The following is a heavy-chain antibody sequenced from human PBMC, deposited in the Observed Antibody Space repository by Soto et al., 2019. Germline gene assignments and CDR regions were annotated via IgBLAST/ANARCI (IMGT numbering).Heavy chain of an antibody. V-gene: IGHV4-31*03. J-gene: IGHJ4*02. CDR2: IYYSGST. CDR3: AGTSGYSYVGPFDY. CDR1: GGSISGGACY. Sequence: PSETLPLTCIVSGGSISGGACYWSWIPKHPGKGLEWIGYIYYSGSTYYNPSLKSRVTISVDTSKNQFSLKVSSVTAEDTAVYYCAGTSGYSYVGPFDYWGQGTLVTV. D-gene: IGHD5-18*01.